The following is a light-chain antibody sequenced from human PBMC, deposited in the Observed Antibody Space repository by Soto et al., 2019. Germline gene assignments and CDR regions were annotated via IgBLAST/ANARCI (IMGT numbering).Light chain of an antibody. CDR3: QQYGSSPMT. Sequence: EIVLTQSPGTLSLSPGEIATLSCRASQSVGSNYLAWYQQKPGQPPRLLISVASRRATGIPDRFSGSGSGTDFTLTISRLEPEDFAVYHCQQYGSSPMTFGQGTKVDIK. J-gene: IGKJ1*01. CDR2: VAS. V-gene: IGKV3-20*01. CDR1: QSVGSNY.